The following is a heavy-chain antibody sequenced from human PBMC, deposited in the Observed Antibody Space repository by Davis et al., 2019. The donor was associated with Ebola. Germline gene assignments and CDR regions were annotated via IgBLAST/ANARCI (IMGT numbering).Heavy chain of an antibody. CDR1: GGSISSGDYY. D-gene: IGHD2-8*01. Sequence: SETLSLTCTVSGGSISSGDYYWSWIRQPPGKGLEWIGYIYYSGSTYYNPSLKSRVTISVDTSKNQFSLKLTSVTAADTAVYYCARVALIYYYYGMDVWGQGTTVTVSS. J-gene: IGHJ6*02. CDR2: IYYSGST. CDR3: ARVALIYYYYGMDV. V-gene: IGHV4-30-4*01.